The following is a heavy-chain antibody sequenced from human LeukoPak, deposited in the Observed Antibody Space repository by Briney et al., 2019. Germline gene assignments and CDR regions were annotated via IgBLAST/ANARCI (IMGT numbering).Heavy chain of an antibody. J-gene: IGHJ4*02. CDR3: ARGRFSSSWYNY. D-gene: IGHD6-13*01. CDR2: IYYSGST. CDR1: GGSISSYY. V-gene: IGHV4-59*01. Sequence: SETLSLTCTVSGGSISSYYWSWIRQPPGKGLEWIGYIYYSGSTNYNPSLKSRVTISVDTSKNQFSLKLSSVTAADTAVYYCARGRFSSSWYNYWGQGTLVTVSS.